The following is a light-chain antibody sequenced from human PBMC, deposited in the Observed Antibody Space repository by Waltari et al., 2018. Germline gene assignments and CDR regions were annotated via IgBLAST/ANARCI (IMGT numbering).Light chain of an antibody. Sequence: QSALTQPASVSGSPGQSIAISCTGTSSQDGGYNYVSWYQQHPGKAPKLMISNVSNRPSGVSNRFSGSKSGNTASLTISGLQAEDEGDYYCASYRDTGTPWVFGGGTKVTVL. CDR1: SSQDGGYNY. J-gene: IGLJ3*02. CDR3: ASYRDTGTPWV. CDR2: NVS. V-gene: IGLV2-14*01.